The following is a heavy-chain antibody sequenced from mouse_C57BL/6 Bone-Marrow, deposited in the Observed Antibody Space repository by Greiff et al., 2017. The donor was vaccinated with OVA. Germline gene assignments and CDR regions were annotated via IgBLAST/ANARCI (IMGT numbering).Heavy chain of an antibody. V-gene: IGHV1-85*01. CDR3: ERGTRYYGSSWYFDV. Sequence: QVQLQQSGPELVKPGASVKLSCKASGYTFTSYDIHWVKQRPGQGLEWIGWIYPSDGSPKYNEKFQGKATLTVDTSSSPAYMELNSLTSEDSAVYFGERGTRYYGSSWYFDVWGTGTTVTVSS. CDR2: IYPSDGSP. CDR1: GYTFTSYD. J-gene: IGHJ1*03. D-gene: IGHD1-1*01.